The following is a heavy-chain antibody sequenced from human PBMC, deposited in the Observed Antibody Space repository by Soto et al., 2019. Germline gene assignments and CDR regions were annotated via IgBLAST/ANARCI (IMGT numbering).Heavy chain of an antibody. V-gene: IGHV1-69*01. Sequence: SCKASGGTFSSYAISWVRQAPGQGLEWMGGIIPIFGTANYAQKFQGRVTITADESTSTAYMELSSLRSEDTAVYYCARALVLYYGMDVWGQGTTVTVSS. CDR1: GGTFSSYA. CDR3: ARALVLYYGMDV. CDR2: IIPIFGTA. J-gene: IGHJ6*02.